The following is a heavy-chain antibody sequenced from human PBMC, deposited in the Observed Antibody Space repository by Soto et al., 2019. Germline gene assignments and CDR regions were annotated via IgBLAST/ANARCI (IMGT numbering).Heavy chain of an antibody. J-gene: IGHJ4*01. V-gene: IGHV3-33*06. CDR3: TNDSYISITIVRFDY. Sequence: GSLRLSCAASGFTFSSYGMHWVRQAPVNGLEFVAVIWYYLSNKYYADSVKGRFTISRYNSKNTLYLQMNSLRAEDTAVYYCTNDSYISITIVRFDYWGHGTLVTVSS. D-gene: IGHD3-10*01. CDR2: IWYYLSNK. CDR1: GFTFSSYG.